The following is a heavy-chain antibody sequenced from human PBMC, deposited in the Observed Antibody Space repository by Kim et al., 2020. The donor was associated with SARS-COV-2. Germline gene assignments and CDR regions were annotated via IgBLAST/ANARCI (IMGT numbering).Heavy chain of an antibody. CDR3: ARDLRFGELPNWFDP. Sequence: SETLSLTCTVSGGSISSSSYYWGWIRQPPGKGLEWIGSIYYSGSTYYNPSLKSRVTISVDTSKNQFSLKLSSVTAADTAVYYCARDLRFGELPNWFDPWGQGTLVTVSS. V-gene: IGHV4-39*07. CDR2: IYYSGST. J-gene: IGHJ5*02. D-gene: IGHD3-10*01. CDR1: GGSISSSSYY.